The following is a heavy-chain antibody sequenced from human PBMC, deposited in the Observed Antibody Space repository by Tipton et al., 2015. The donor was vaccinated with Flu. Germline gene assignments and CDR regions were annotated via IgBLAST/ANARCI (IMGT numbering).Heavy chain of an antibody. Sequence: LRLSCAVYGGSFSGYYWSWIRQPPGKGLEWIGEINHSGSTNYNPSLKSRVTISVDTSKNQFSLKLSSVTAADTAVYYCARGNDYGDTDWGQGTLVTVSS. J-gene: IGHJ1*01. V-gene: IGHV4-34*01. D-gene: IGHD4-17*01. CDR3: ARGNDYGDTD. CDR2: INHSGST. CDR1: GGSFSGYY.